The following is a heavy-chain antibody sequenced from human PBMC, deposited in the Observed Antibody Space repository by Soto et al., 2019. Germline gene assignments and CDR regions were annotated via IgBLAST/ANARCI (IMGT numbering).Heavy chain of an antibody. CDR1: GYTFTSYY. CDR3: ARGHWTQTLADYYLDS. Sequence: GASVKVSCKASGYTFTSYYMHWVRQAPGQGLEWMGIINPSGGSTSYAQKFQGRVTISRDTSASTTYMELNSLKSEDTAVYYCARGHWTQTLADYYLDSWAQGTLVTVSS. J-gene: IGHJ4*02. CDR2: INPSGGST. V-gene: IGHV1-46*01. D-gene: IGHD1-1*01.